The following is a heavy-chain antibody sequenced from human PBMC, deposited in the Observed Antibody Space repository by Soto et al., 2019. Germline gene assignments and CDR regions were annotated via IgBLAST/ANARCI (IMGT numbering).Heavy chain of an antibody. CDR2: MNPNSGNT. Sequence: ASVKVSCKASGYTFTGYYMHWVRQATGQGLEWMGWMNPNSGNTGYAQKFQGRVTMTRDTSTSTVYMELSSLRSEDTAVYYCASGLSYHYYYMDVWGKGTTVTVSS. J-gene: IGHJ6*03. V-gene: IGHV1-8*02. CDR1: GYTFTGYY. CDR3: ASGLSYHYYYMDV.